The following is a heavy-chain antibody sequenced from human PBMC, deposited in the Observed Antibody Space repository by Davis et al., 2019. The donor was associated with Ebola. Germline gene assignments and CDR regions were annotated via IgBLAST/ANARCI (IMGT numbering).Heavy chain of an antibody. CDR2: ISYDGSNK. CDR3: VGSDYAY. V-gene: IGHV3-30-3*01. CDR1: GFTFSSYA. J-gene: IGHJ4*02. D-gene: IGHD4-17*01. Sequence: PGGSLRLSCAASGFTFSSYAMHWVRQAPGKGLKWVAVISYDGSNKYYADSVKGRFTISRDNAKNSLYLQMNSLRAEDTAVYYCVGSDYAYWGQGTLVTVSS.